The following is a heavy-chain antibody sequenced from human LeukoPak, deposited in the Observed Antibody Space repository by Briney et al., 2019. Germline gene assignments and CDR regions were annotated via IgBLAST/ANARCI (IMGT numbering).Heavy chain of an antibody. CDR2: IYPGDSDT. D-gene: IGHD5-12*01. V-gene: IGHV5-51*01. J-gene: IGHJ4*02. Sequence: GESLKISCKGSGYNFSRFWIAWVRQMPGKGLEWMGIIYPGDSDTRYSPSFQGQVTISADKSSSTAYLHWRSLKASNTAMYYCSRAGYDWGPGTLVTVSS. CDR3: SRAGYD. CDR1: GYNFSRFW.